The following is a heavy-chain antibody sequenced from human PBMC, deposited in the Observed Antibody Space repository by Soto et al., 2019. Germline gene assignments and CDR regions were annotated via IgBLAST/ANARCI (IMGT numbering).Heavy chain of an antibody. Sequence: ASVKVSCKASGYTFTSYGISWVRQAPGQGLEWMGWISAYNGNTNYAQKLQGRVTMTTDTSTSTAYMELRSLRSDDTAVYYCARGSRAHYGSGSYYNNFDYWGQGTLVTASS. V-gene: IGHV1-18*01. D-gene: IGHD3-10*01. J-gene: IGHJ4*02. CDR3: ARGSRAHYGSGSYYNNFDY. CDR2: ISAYNGNT. CDR1: GYTFTSYG.